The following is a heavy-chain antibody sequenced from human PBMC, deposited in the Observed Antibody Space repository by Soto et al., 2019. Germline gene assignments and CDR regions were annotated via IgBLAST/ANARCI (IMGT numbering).Heavy chain of an antibody. Sequence: SETLSLTCTVSGGSISSYYWSWIRQPPGKGLEWIGYIYYSGSTNYNPSLKSRVTISVDTSKNQFSLKLSSVTAADTAVYYCATLQVRGYWGQGTLVTVSS. V-gene: IGHV4-59*01. D-gene: IGHD3-22*01. CDR3: ATLQVRGY. CDR2: IYYSGST. J-gene: IGHJ4*02. CDR1: GGSISSYY.